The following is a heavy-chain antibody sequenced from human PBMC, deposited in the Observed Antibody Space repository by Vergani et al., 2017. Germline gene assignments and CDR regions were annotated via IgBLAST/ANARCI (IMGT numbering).Heavy chain of an antibody. D-gene: IGHD4-17*01. CDR1: GGTFSSYT. CDR3: ARDPGYCDWSNYFDY. J-gene: IGHJ4*02. CDR2: IIPILGIA. Sequence: QVQLVQSGAEVKKPGSSVKVSCKASGGTFSSYTISWVRQAPGQGLEWMGRIIPILGIANYAQKFQGRVTITADKSTSTAYMELSSLRSEDTAVYYGARDPGYCDWSNYFDYWGQGTLVTVSS. V-gene: IGHV1-69*08.